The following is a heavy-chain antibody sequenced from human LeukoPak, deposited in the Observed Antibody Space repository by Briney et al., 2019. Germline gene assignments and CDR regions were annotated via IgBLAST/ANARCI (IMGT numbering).Heavy chain of an antibody. CDR2: INWNGGST. CDR1: GFTFDDYG. D-gene: IGHD2-21*01. J-gene: IGHJ4*02. CDR3: AREGDGSYYLDC. Sequence: GGSLRLSCAASGFTFDDYGMSWVRQAPGKGLEWVSGINWNGGSTGYADSVKGRFTISRDNAKNSLYLQMNSLRVEDTAIYCCAREGDGSYYLDCWGRGTVVTVSS. V-gene: IGHV3-20*04.